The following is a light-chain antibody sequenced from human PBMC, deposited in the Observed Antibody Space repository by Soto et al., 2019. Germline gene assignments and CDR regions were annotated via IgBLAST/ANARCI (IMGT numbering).Light chain of an antibody. CDR2: AAS. CDR1: QSISSY. CDR3: QQSYSTPPIP. J-gene: IGKJ2*01. Sequence: DIQITQYPSSLSASVGDRVTITCRASQSISSYLNWYQQKPGKAPKLLIYAASSLQSGVPSRFSGSGSGTDFTLTISSLQPEDFATYYCQQSYSTPPIPFG. V-gene: IGKV1-39*01.